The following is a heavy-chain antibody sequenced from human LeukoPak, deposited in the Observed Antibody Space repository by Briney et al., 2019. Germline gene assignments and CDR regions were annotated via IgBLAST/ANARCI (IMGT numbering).Heavy chain of an antibody. CDR3: ARDCGGDSYLGAFDI. CDR1: GYSISSGYY. D-gene: IGHD2-21*02. Sequence: SETLSLTCTVSGYSISSGYYWGWIRQPPGKGLEWIGSIYHSGTTYYNPSLKSRLTISVDTSKNQFSLKLNSVTAADTAVYFCARDCGGDSYLGAFDIWGQGTVVTVSS. CDR2: IYHSGTT. V-gene: IGHV4-38-2*02. J-gene: IGHJ3*02.